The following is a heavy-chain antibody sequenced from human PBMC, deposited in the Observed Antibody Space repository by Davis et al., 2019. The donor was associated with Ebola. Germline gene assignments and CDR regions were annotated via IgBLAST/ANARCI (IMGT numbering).Heavy chain of an antibody. Sequence: GESLKISCKGSGYSFTSYWIGWVRQMPGKGLEWMGIIYLGDSYTIYSPSFQGHVTISADKSINTAYLQWSTLKAPDTAIYYCARAGGSRLAPAHFDYWGQGTLVTVSS. V-gene: IGHV5-51*01. D-gene: IGHD1-26*01. J-gene: IGHJ4*02. CDR2: IYLGDSYT. CDR3: ARAGGSRLAPAHFDY. CDR1: GYSFTSYW.